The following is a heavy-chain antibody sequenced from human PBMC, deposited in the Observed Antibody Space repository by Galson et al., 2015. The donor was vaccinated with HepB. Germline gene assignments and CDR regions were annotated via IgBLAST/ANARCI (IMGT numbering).Heavy chain of an antibody. CDR2: IIRKSDGGTT. J-gene: IGHJ4*02. CDR1: GFPFSNAW. Sequence: SLRLSCAASGFPFSNAWMSWVRQAPGKGLEWVGRIIRKSDGGTTDYATSVKGRFTISRDDSKNTLYLQMHSLKIEDTAVYYCITDTPGSCSSIRCFNWGQGTLVAVAS. V-gene: IGHV3-15*01. D-gene: IGHD2-2*01. CDR3: ITDTPGSCSSIRCFN.